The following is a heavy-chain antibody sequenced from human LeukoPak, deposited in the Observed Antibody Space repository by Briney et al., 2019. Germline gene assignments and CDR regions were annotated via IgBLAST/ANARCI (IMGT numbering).Heavy chain of an antibody. CDR3: AKDDYSGYVRKFDY. CDR1: GITFSSYS. D-gene: IGHD5-12*01. Sequence: SGGSLRLSCVASGITFSSYSMNWVRQAPGKGLEWVSGISGGGGSTYYADSVKGRFAISRDNSKNTLYLQMNSLRAEDTAVYYCAKDDYSGYVRKFDYWGQGTLVTVSS. CDR2: ISGGGGST. V-gene: IGHV3-23*01. J-gene: IGHJ4*02.